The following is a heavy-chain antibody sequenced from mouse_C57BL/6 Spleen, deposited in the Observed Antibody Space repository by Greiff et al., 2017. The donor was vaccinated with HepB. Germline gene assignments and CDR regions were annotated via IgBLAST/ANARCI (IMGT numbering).Heavy chain of an antibody. V-gene: IGHV1-82*01. J-gene: IGHJ3*01. Sequence: VQLQQSGPELVKPGASVKISCKASGYAFSSSWMNWVKQRPGKGLEWIGRIYPGDGDTNYNGKFKGKATLTADKSSSTAYMQLSSLTSEDSAVYFCARRGNDGYPFAYWGQGTLVTVSA. CDR2: IYPGDGDT. CDR1: GYAFSSSW. CDR3: ARRGNDGYPFAY. D-gene: IGHD2-3*01.